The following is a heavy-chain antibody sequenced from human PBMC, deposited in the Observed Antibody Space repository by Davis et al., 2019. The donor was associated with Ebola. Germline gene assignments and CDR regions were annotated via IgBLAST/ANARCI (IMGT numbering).Heavy chain of an antibody. CDR1: GFTFSDHY. CDR2: IRNKAKSYST. V-gene: IGHV3-72*01. J-gene: IGHJ4*02. CDR3: AKRGLGPNRPFDY. Sequence: GESLKISCAASGFTFSDHYMDWVRQAPGKGLEWVGRIRNKAKSYSTEYAASVKGRFTISRDDSKNSLYLQMNSLRAEDTAVYYCAKRGLGPNRPFDYWGQGTLVTVSS. D-gene: IGHD1-26*01.